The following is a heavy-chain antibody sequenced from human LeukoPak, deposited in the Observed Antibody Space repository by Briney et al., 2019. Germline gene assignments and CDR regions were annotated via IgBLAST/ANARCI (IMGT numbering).Heavy chain of an antibody. V-gene: IGHV3-15*01. Sequence: GGSLRLSCAASGFTFSNAWMSWVRQAPGKGLEWVGRIKSKTDGGAADYAAPVKGRFTISRDDSKNTLYLQMNSLKTEDTAVYYCTTAAGIYYGMDVWGQGTTVTVSS. D-gene: IGHD6-13*01. J-gene: IGHJ6*02. CDR3: TTAAGIYYGMDV. CDR1: GFTFSNAW. CDR2: IKSKTDGGAA.